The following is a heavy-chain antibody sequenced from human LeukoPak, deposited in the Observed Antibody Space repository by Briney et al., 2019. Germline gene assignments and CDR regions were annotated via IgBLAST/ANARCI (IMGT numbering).Heavy chain of an antibody. CDR1: GGSISSYY. J-gene: IGHJ3*02. Sequence: SGTLSLTCTVSGGSISSYYWSWIRQPPGKGLEWIGYIYYSGSTNYNPSLKSRVTISVDTSKDQFSLKLSSVTAADTAVYYCARVNYYDSSGLYDAFDIWGQGTMVTVSS. CDR2: IYYSGST. V-gene: IGHV4-59*01. CDR3: ARVNYYDSSGLYDAFDI. D-gene: IGHD3-22*01.